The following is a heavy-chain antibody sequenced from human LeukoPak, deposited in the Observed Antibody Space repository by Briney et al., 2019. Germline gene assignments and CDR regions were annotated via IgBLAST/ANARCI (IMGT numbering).Heavy chain of an antibody. Sequence: PGGSLRLSCAASGFTFSDYYMSWIRQAPGKGLEWVSYISSSGSNMYYADSVKGRFTISRDNAKNSLYLQVNSLRAEDTAVYYCARDIYGSGPPVGDAIDYWGQGTLVTVSS. J-gene: IGHJ4*02. CDR2: ISSSGSNM. D-gene: IGHD3-10*01. CDR3: ARDIYGSGPPVGDAIDY. V-gene: IGHV3-11*04. CDR1: GFTFSDYY.